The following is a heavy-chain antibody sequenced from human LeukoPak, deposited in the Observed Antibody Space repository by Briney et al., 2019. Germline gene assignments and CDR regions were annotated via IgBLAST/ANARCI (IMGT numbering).Heavy chain of an antibody. CDR1: GGSFSGYY. CDR3: ARVRAPRTRFFDC. J-gene: IGHJ4*02. CDR2: INHSGST. D-gene: IGHD1-1*01. V-gene: IGHV4-34*01. Sequence: SETLSLTCAVYGGSFSGYYWCWIRQPPGKGLEWIGEINHSGSTNYNPSLKSRVTISVDTSKNQFSLKLSSVTAADTAVYYCARVRAPRTRFFDCWGQGTLVTVSS.